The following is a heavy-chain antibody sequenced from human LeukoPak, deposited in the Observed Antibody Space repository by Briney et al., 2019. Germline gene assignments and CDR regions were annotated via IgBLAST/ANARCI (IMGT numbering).Heavy chain of an antibody. CDR3: ARCSPIYDYVWGSYRYFPWFDP. CDR1: GYSISSGYY. CDR2: IYHSGST. Sequence: PSETLSLTCTVSGYSISSGYYWGWIRQPPGKGLEWIGSIYHSGSTYYNPSLKSRVTISVDTSKNQFSLKLSSVTAADTAVYYCARCSPIYDYVWGSYRYFPWFDPWGQGTLVTVSS. D-gene: IGHD3-16*02. J-gene: IGHJ5*02. V-gene: IGHV4-38-2*02.